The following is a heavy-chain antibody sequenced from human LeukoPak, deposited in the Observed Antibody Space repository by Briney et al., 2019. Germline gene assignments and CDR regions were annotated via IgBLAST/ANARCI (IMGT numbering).Heavy chain of an antibody. D-gene: IGHD4-17*01. J-gene: IGHJ4*02. CDR2: INHSGST. CDR3: ARGAGDYARYYFDD. CDR1: GGSFSGFS. Sequence: PSETLSLTCAVYGGSFSGFSWSWIRQPPMKGLEWIGEINHSGSTNYNTSLKSRVTISVDTSKKQFSLKLTSVTAADTAVYYCARGAGDYARYYFDDWGQGTLVTVSS. V-gene: IGHV4-34*01.